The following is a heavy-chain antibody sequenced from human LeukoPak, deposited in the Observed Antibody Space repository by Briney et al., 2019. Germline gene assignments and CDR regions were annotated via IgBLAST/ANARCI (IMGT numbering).Heavy chain of an antibody. CDR1: GYTFTSYG. J-gene: IGHJ3*02. Sequence: GASVKVSCKTSGYTFTSYGFSWVRQAPGQGLEWLGWISVYNGNTNYAQKLQGRVTMTTDTSTSTAYMELRSLRSDDTAVYYCAREGGGYDSSGYYHDAFDIWGQGTMVTVSS. D-gene: IGHD3-22*01. CDR2: ISVYNGNT. V-gene: IGHV1-18*01. CDR3: AREGGGYDSSGYYHDAFDI.